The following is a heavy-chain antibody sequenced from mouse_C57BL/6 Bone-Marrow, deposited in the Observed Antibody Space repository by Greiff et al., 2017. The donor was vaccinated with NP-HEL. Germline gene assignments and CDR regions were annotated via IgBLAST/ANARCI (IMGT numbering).Heavy chain of an antibody. CDR1: GYTFTDYY. J-gene: IGHJ2*01. CDR2: INPNNGGT. Sequence: EVQLQQSGPELVKPGASVKISCKASGYTFTDYYMNWVKQSHGKSLEWIGDINPNNGGTSYNQKFKGKATLTVDKSSRTAYIELRSLTSADAAVYYCASFRRGFDYWDQGTTLTVSS. CDR3: ASFRRGFDY. V-gene: IGHV1-26*01.